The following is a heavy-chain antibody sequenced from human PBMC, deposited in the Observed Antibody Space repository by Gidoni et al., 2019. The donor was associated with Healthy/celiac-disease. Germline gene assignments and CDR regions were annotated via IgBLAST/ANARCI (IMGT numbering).Heavy chain of an antibody. CDR3: ARDLSSGYSGYDYFDY. V-gene: IGHV3-21*01. CDR1: GFPFSSYS. Sequence: EVQLVESGGGLVKPGVSLRLSCAASGFPFSSYSMNWVRQAPGHGLEWVSSISSSSSYIYDADSVKGRFTISRDKAKNSMYLQMNSLRAEDTAVYYCARDLSSGYSGYDYFDYWGQGTLVTVSS. J-gene: IGHJ4*02. D-gene: IGHD5-12*01. CDR2: ISSSSSYI.